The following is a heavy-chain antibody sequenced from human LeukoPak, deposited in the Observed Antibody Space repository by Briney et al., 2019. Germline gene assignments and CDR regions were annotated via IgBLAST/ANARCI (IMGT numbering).Heavy chain of an antibody. CDR1: GGSISSGDYY. Sequence: SQTLSLTCTVSGGSISSGDYYWSWIRQPPGKGLEWIGYIYYSGSTYYNPSLKSRVTISVDTSKNQFSLTLSSVTAADTAVYYCARVQWLASPDYYYYMDVWGKGTTVTVSS. V-gene: IGHV4-30-4*08. CDR3: ARVQWLASPDYYYYMDV. D-gene: IGHD6-19*01. CDR2: IYYSGST. J-gene: IGHJ6*03.